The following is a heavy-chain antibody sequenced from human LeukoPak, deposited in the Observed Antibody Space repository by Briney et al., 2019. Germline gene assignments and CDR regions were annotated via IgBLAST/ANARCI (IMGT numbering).Heavy chain of an antibody. CDR2: IKQDGSEK. Sequence: GGSLRISCAASGFTFSSYWMSWVRQAPGKGLEWVANIKQDGSEKYYVDSVKGRFTISRDNAKNSLYLQMNSLRAEDTAVYYCATYDSSGYPRGGAFDIWGQGTMVTVSS. D-gene: IGHD3-22*01. V-gene: IGHV3-7*01. J-gene: IGHJ3*02. CDR1: GFTFSSYW. CDR3: ATYDSSGYPRGGAFDI.